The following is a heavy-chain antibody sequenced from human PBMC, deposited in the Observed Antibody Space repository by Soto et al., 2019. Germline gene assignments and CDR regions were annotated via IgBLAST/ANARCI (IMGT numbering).Heavy chain of an antibody. Sequence: GGSLRLSCAASGFTFSSYAMHWVRQAPGKGLEWVAVISYDGSNKYYADSVKGRSTISRDNSKNTLYLQMNSLRAEDTAVYYCARSSGDIVVVPAAIRYSSSWYYFDYWGQGTLVTVSS. CDR1: GFTFSSYA. D-gene: IGHD2-2*02. CDR3: ARSSGDIVVVPAAIRYSSSWYYFDY. CDR2: ISYDGSNK. J-gene: IGHJ4*02. V-gene: IGHV3-30-3*01.